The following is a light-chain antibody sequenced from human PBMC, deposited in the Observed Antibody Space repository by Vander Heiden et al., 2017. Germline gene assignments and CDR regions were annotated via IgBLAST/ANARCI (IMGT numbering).Light chain of an antibody. CDR2: KDS. J-gene: IGLJ2*01. CDR3: QSADSSGTHVV. V-gene: IGLV3-25*03. CDR1: ALPKEY. Sequence: SYELTQPPSVSVSPGQTARITCSGDALPKEYIYSYKQRPGQAPALVIFKDSERPSGIPERFSGSHSGTIVTLTISGVQAEDEADYYCQSADSSGTHVVFGGGTRLTVL.